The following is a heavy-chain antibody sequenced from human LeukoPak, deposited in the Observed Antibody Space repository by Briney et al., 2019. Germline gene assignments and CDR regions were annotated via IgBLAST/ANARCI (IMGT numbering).Heavy chain of an antibody. Sequence: SETLSLTCTVSGGYFSGYYWSWIRQSAGKGLEWIVGMHTGGTTNYNPSLQSRVILSVDVSKSQFSLNLTSVTAADTAVYYCARDTHYDFWGGYLNSFDPWGQGALVTVSS. CDR1: GGYFSGYY. CDR2: MHTGGTT. V-gene: IGHV4-4*07. J-gene: IGHJ5*02. CDR3: ARDTHYDFWGGYLNSFDP. D-gene: IGHD3-3*01.